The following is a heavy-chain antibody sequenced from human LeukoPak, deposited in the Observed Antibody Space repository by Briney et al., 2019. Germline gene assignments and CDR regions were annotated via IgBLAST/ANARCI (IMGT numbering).Heavy chain of an antibody. J-gene: IGHJ4*02. CDR2: ISGSGGST. CDR1: GFTFSSYA. CDR3: AKAGESSGYINYFDY. V-gene: IGHV3-23*01. Sequence: GGSLRLSCAASGFTFSSYAMSWVRQAPGKELEWVSAISGSGGSTYYADSVKGRFTISRDNSKNTLYLQMNSLRAEDTAVYYCAKAGESSGYINYFDYWGQGTLVTVSS. D-gene: IGHD3-22*01.